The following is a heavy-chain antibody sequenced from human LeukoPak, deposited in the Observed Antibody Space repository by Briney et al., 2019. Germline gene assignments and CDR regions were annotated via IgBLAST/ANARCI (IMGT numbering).Heavy chain of an antibody. D-gene: IGHD6-13*01. Sequence: NPSQTLSLTCAISGDSVSSNSAAWNWIRQSPSRGLEWLGRTYYRSKWYNDYAVSVKSRITINPDTSKNQFSLQLNSVTPEATSVYYCGKGLAAAGKSFWWFGPWGQGSLGTVSS. J-gene: IGHJ5*02. CDR1: GDSVSSNSAA. CDR3: GKGLAAAGKSFWWFGP. V-gene: IGHV6-1*01. CDR2: TYYRSKWYN.